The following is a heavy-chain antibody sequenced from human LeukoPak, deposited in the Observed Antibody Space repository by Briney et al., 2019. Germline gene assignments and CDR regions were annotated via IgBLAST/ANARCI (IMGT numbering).Heavy chain of an antibody. J-gene: IGHJ4*02. Sequence: PGGSLRLSCAASRFAFSDYSMNWVRQAPGKGLEWVANTRGSGSGMGSGNYYAGAVKGRFTISRDNAKNSLYLQMNSLRAEDTAFYYCARDDNWGFDYWGQGALVTVSS. V-gene: IGHV3-21*05. CDR3: ARDDNWGFDY. CDR2: TRGSGSGM. D-gene: IGHD7-27*01. CDR1: RFAFSDYS.